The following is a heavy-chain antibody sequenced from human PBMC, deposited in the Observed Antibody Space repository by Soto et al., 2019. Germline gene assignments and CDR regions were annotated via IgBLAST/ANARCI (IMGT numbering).Heavy chain of an antibody. CDR2: IYYSGST. Sequence: SETLSLTCAVSGGSISSYYWRWIRQPPGKGLEWIGYIYYSGSTNYSPSLKSRVTISVDTSKHQFSLNLRSVTAADTAVYYCARGGYIYGPDAFDIWGQGTMVTVSS. CDR1: GGSISSYY. CDR3: ARGGYIYGPDAFDI. J-gene: IGHJ3*02. D-gene: IGHD5-18*01. V-gene: IGHV4-59*01.